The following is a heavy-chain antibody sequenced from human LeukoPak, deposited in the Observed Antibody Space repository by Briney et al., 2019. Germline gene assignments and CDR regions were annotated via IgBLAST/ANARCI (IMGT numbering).Heavy chain of an antibody. D-gene: IGHD2-2*02. V-gene: IGHV1-69*05. CDR1: GGTFSSYA. CDR3: ARDLTPHCSGTSCYKSHYYYYYMDV. Sequence: ASVKVSCKASGGTFSSYAISWVRQAPGQGLEWMGGIIPIFGTANYAQKFQGRDTITTDESTSTAYMELSSLRSEDTAVYYCARDLTPHCSGTSCYKSHYYYYYMDVWGKGTTVTVSS. J-gene: IGHJ6*03. CDR2: IIPIFGTA.